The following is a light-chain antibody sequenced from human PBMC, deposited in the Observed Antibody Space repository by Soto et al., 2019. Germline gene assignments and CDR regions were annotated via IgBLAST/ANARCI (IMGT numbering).Light chain of an antibody. CDR1: SSNIGAGYD. CDR2: GNS. Sequence: QSVLTQPPSVSGAPGQRVTISCTGSSSNIGAGYDVHWYQQLPGTAPKLLIYGNSNRPSRVPDRFSGSKSGTSASLAITGLKAEDEADYYCQSYDSSLSVVFGGGTQLTVL. V-gene: IGLV1-40*01. J-gene: IGLJ2*01. CDR3: QSYDSSLSVV.